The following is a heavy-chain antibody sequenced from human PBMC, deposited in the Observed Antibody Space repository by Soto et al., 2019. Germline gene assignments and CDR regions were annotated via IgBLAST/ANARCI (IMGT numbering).Heavy chain of an antibody. CDR3: TSGKSIAVAEGY. V-gene: IGHV1-18*01. D-gene: IGHD6-19*01. Sequence: QVQLVQSGGEVRKPGASVKVSCKASGYTFATYGVSWVRQAPGQVLEWVGWISAINGATSSAQKFQDRVIMTTDTSTSTAFMELRSLRSDDTAISYCTSGKSIAVAEGYWGQGTRVTVSS. CDR2: ISAINGAT. CDR1: GYTFATYG. J-gene: IGHJ4*02.